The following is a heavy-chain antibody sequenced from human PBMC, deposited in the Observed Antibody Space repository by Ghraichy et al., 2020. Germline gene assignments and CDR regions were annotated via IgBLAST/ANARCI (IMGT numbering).Heavy chain of an antibody. CDR2: ILHSGRT. J-gene: IGHJ3*02. Sequence: SETLSLTCIVSADSISSGGSYWSWMRQCPGKGLEWIGYILHSGRTHYNPSLKSRVAISGDSSKNQFSLNLSSVTAADTAVYFCARGGLVGGAFHIWGQGTMVTVSS. CDR1: ADSISSGGSY. D-gene: IGHD1-26*01. CDR3: ARGGLVGGAFHI. V-gene: IGHV4-31*02.